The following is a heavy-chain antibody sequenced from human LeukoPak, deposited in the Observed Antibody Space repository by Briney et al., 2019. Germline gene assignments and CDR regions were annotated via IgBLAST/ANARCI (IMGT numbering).Heavy chain of an antibody. V-gene: IGHV5-51*01. D-gene: IGHD6-19*01. CDR2: IYPGDSDT. Sequence: GESLKISCKGSGYSFTSYWIGWVRQMPGKGLELMGIIYPGDSDTRYSPSCQGQVIISADKSIRTAYLQWSSLKASDAAMYYCARSVAVAGPGGAFDIWGQGTMVTVSS. CDR3: ARSVAVAGPGGAFDI. CDR1: GYSFTSYW. J-gene: IGHJ3*02.